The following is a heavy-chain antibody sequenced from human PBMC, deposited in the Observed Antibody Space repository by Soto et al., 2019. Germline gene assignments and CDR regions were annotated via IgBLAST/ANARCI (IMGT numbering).Heavy chain of an antibody. CDR3: TSRVRGREKHEDYFDY. CDR1: GFTFSKAW. CDR2: IKSKTDGGTT. D-gene: IGHD2-21*01. V-gene: IGHV3-15*01. J-gene: IGHJ4*02. Sequence: PGGSLRLSCAASGFTFSKAWMSWVRQAPGKGLEWVGRIKSKTDGGTTDYAAPVKGRFTISRDDSKNTLYLQMNSLKTEDTAVYYCTSRVRGREKHEDYFDYWGQGTLVTVSS.